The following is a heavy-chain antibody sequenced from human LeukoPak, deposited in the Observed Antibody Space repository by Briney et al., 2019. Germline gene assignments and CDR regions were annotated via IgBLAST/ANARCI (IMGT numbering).Heavy chain of an antibody. Sequence: GASVKVSCKASGYTFTSYDINWVRQATGQGLEWMGWMNPNSGNTGYAQKFQGRVTITRNTSISTAYMELSSLRSEDTAVYYCARVLRGSSSSNPWYYYYYMDVWGKGTTVTVSS. CDR1: GYTFTSYD. V-gene: IGHV1-8*03. D-gene: IGHD6-6*01. CDR3: ARVLRGSSSSNPWYYYYYMDV. J-gene: IGHJ6*03. CDR2: MNPNSGNT.